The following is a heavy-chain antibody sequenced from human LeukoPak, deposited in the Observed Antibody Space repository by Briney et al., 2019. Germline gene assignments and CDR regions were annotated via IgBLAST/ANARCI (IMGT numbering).Heavy chain of an antibody. CDR1: GFPFSGYW. J-gene: IGHJ6*03. V-gene: IGHV3-7*01. CDR3: ARDRSQDYYYYYMDV. Sequence: GGSLRLSCVASGFPFSGYWMDWVRQAPGKGMEWVANINQDGTNQYYAASVKGRFTISRDNAKNSLYLQMNSLRAGDTAVYYCARDRSQDYYYYYMDVWGKGTTVTVSS. CDR2: INQDGTNQ.